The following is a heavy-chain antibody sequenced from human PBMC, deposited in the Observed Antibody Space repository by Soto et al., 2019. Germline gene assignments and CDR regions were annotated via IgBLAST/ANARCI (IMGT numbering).Heavy chain of an antibody. D-gene: IGHD1-26*01. CDR3: AGREGYYGMGV. J-gene: IGHJ6*02. CDR1: GFTFSSYA. Sequence: EVQLLESGGGLVQPGGSLRLSCAASGFTFSSYAMSWVRQAPGKGLEWVSAISGSGGSTYYADSVKGRFTISRDNSNNALYLQMNSLRAEDTAVYYCAGREGYYGMGVWGQGTTVTVSS. V-gene: IGHV3-23*01. CDR2: ISGSGGST.